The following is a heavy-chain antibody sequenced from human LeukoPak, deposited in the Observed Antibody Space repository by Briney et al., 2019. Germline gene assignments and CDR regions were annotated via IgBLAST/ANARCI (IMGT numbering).Heavy chain of an antibody. J-gene: IGHJ6*02. CDR2: IIPIFGTA. CDR1: GGTFSSYA. D-gene: IGHD3-22*01. Sequence: ASVKVSCKASGGTFSSYAISWVRQAPGQGLEWMGGIIPIFGTANYAQKFQGRVTITADESTSTAYMELSSLRSEDTAVYYCARDGLSGQYYYASSGPPLYYYYGMDVWGQGTTVTVSS. V-gene: IGHV1-69*13. CDR3: ARDGLSGQYYYASSGPPLYYYYGMDV.